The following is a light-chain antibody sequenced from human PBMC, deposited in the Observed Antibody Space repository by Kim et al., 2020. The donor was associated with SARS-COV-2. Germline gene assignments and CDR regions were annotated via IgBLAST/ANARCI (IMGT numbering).Light chain of an antibody. CDR3: QQNNSNPWT. CDR2: TTS. Sequence: ASVGDRVTITCRASQSIGNSFAWYQQKPGKAPKLLIYTTSSLQSGVPSKFSGSGSGTDFTLTISSLQPEDFATYYCQQNNSNPWTFGQGTKVDIK. J-gene: IGKJ1*01. V-gene: IGKV1-16*02. CDR1: QSIGNS.